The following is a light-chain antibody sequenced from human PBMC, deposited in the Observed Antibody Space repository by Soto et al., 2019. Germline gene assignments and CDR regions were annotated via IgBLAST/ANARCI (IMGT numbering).Light chain of an antibody. CDR3: SSYAGSNNLV. CDR2: EVS. Sequence: QCALTQSPSVSGSPGQSVTISCTGTSSDVGGYNYVSWYQQHPGKAPKLMIYEVSKRPSGVPDRFSGSKSGNTASLTVSGLQAEDEADYYCSSYAGSNNLVFGGGTKLTVL. J-gene: IGLJ3*02. CDR1: SSDVGGYNY. V-gene: IGLV2-8*01.